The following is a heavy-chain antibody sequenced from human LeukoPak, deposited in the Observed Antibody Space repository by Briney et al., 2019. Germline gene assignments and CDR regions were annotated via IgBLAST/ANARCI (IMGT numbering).Heavy chain of an antibody. CDR1: GFTFYDYG. Sequence: PGGSLRLSCAASGFTFYDYGMSWVRQAPGKGLEWVANVNQGGTEKYYVDSVKGRFTISRDNAKNSLYLQMNSLRAEDTAVYYCAELGITMIGGVWGKGTTVTISS. D-gene: IGHD3-10*02. CDR2: VNQGGTEK. J-gene: IGHJ6*04. CDR3: AELGITMIGGV. V-gene: IGHV3-7*01.